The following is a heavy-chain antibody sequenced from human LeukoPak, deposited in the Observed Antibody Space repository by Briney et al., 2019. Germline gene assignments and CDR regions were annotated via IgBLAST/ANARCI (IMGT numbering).Heavy chain of an antibody. Sequence: SETLSLTCTISGGSISNYFWSWIWQPPGKGLEWTGYISYSGSTNNHNPSLKSRVTISVDTSKNQFSLKLSSVTAADTAVYYCARHTTSGWYQVVYWGQGTLVTVSS. D-gene: IGHD6-19*01. CDR2: ISYSGSTN. V-gene: IGHV4-59*01. J-gene: IGHJ4*02. CDR1: GGSISNYF. CDR3: ARHTTSGWYQVVY.